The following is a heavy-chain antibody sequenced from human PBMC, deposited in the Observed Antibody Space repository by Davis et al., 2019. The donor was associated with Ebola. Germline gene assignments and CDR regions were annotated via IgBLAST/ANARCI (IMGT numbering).Heavy chain of an antibody. CDR3: ARAFLTHLHYYYYGMDV. J-gene: IGHJ6*04. V-gene: IGHV1-18*01. CDR1: GYTFISYG. CDR2: ISGYNGNT. D-gene: IGHD2-15*01. Sequence: VSVKVSCKASGYTFISYGIIWVRQPAGQGLEWVGWISGYNGNTHYAQNLQGRVTMTTDTSKSTAYMELRGLRSDDTAVYYCARAFLTHLHYYYYGMDVWGKGTTVTVSS.